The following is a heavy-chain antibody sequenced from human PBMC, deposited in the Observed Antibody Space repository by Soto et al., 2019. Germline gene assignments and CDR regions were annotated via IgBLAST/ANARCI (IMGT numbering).Heavy chain of an antibody. J-gene: IGHJ5*01. V-gene: IGHV4-59*11. CDR1: GDSFSNHY. CDR3: ARDRYFYDSRGYYRTLDS. Sequence: SETLSLTCTTSGDSFSNHYWTWIRQSPGKGLEWIGYIFHSGITDYNPSVKSRVTISIDKSRNLFSLTLTSVTAADTAVYYCARDRYFYDSRGYYRTLDSWGQGTLVTVSS. D-gene: IGHD3-22*01. CDR2: IFHSGIT.